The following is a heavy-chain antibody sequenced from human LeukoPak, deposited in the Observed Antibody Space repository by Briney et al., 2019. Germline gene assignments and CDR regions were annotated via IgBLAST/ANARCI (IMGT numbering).Heavy chain of an antibody. V-gene: IGHV3-74*01. CDR1: GFTFTTFW. J-gene: IGHJ4*02. CDR2: INHDGSST. D-gene: IGHD2-15*01. Sequence: GGSLRLSYATSGFTFTTFWMHWVRQAPGKGLVWVSRINHDGSSTNYADSVKGRFTISRDNAKNTVYLQMNSLRAEDTAVYYCAREACSGGSCFDYWGQGTLVTVSS. CDR3: AREACSGGSCFDY.